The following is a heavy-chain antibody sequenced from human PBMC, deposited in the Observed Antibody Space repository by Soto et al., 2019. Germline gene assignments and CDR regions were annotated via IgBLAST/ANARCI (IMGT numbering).Heavy chain of an antibody. CDR2: IYPGDSDT. CDR1: GYSFTSYW. D-gene: IGHD3-10*01. J-gene: IGHJ6*02. CDR3: GRRGGWGSGDSHGMDV. Sequence: GESLKISCKGSGYSFTSYWIGWVRQMPGKGLEWMGIIYPGDSDTRYSPSFQGQVTISADKSISTAYLQGSSLKASDTAMYYCGRRGGWGSGDSHGMDVWGQGTTVTVSS. V-gene: IGHV5-51*01.